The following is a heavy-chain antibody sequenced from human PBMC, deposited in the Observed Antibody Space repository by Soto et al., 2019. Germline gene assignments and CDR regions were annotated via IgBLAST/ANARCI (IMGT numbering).Heavy chain of an antibody. V-gene: IGHV4-59*08. J-gene: IGHJ3*01. CDR3: ASHIGAFDV. CDR1: GASISSFY. Sequence: QVQLQESGPGLVKPSETLSLTCIVSGASISSFYCSWIRQSPGRGLEWIGYIYYNGFTNYNPSLKRRLTISVDTSKNQFSLRLSSVTAADTAVYYCASHIGAFDVWGQGTLVTVSS. CDR2: IYYNGFT.